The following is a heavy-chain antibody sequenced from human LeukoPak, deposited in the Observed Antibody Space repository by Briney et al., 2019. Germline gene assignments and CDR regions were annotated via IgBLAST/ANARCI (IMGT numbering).Heavy chain of an antibody. J-gene: IGHJ6*03. CDR3: ARAYWGSGSYYKVTYYMDV. CDR1: GGSISSSSYY. Sequence: SETLSLTCTVSGGSISSSSYYWGWIRQPPGKGLEWIGSIYYSGSTYYNPSLKRRVTISVDTSKNQFSLKLSSVTAADTAVYYCARAYWGSGSYYKVTYYMDVWGKGTTVTVSS. V-gene: IGHV4-39*01. D-gene: IGHD3-10*01. CDR2: IYYSGST.